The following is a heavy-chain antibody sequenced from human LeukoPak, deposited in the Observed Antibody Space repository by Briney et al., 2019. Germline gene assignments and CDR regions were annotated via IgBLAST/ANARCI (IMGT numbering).Heavy chain of an antibody. CDR2: IYTSGST. J-gene: IGHJ5*02. Sequence: KPSETLSLTCTVSSGSISSGSYYWSWIRQPAGKGLEWIGRIYTSGSTNYNPSLKSRVTISVDTSKNQFSLKLSSVTAADTAVYYCARYCSSTSCPLGSNWFDPWGQGTLVTVSS. D-gene: IGHD2-2*01. V-gene: IGHV4-61*02. CDR3: ARYCSSTSCPLGSNWFDP. CDR1: SGSISSGSYY.